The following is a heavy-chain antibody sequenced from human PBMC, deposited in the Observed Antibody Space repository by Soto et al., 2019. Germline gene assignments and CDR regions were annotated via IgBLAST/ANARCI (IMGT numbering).Heavy chain of an antibody. D-gene: IGHD3-10*01. CDR2: IIPIFGTA. CDR3: ARVRRITMVRGVIMDYYYGMDV. V-gene: IGHV1-69*13. J-gene: IGHJ6*02. CDR1: GGTFSSYA. Sequence: SVKVSCKASGGTFSSYAISWVRQAPGQGLEWMGGIIPIFGTANYAQKFQGRVTITADESTSTAYMELSSLRSEDTAVYYCARVRRITMVRGVIMDYYYGMDVWGQGTTVTVSS.